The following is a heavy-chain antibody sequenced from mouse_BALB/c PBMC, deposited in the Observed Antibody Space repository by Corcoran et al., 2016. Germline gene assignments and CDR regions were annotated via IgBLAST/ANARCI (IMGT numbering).Heavy chain of an antibody. J-gene: IGHJ2*01. D-gene: IGHD1-1*01. CDR2: ISYDGSN. CDR1: GYSITSGYY. Sequence: DVQLQESGPGLVKPSQSLSLTCSVTGYSITSGYYWNWIRQFPGNKLEWMGYISYDGSNNYNPSLKNRISITRDTSKNQFFLKLNSVTTEDTATYYCAKGSRFDYWGQGTTLTVSS. V-gene: IGHV3-6*02. CDR3: AKGSRFDY.